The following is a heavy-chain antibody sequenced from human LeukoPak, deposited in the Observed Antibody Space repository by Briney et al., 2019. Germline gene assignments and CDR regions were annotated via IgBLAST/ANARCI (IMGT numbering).Heavy chain of an antibody. D-gene: IGHD3-10*01. Sequence: SENLSLNCAVYGGSFNGYYWTWLRQPPGKGLKGIGEINRGGSTDYNPSLKSRVTISVDTSKNQFSLRLSSVTAADTAVYYCARGRGSGSYYHYWVQGTLVTVSS. CDR3: ARGRGSGSYYHY. CDR1: GGSFNGYY. V-gene: IGHV4-34*01. J-gene: IGHJ4*02. CDR2: INRGGST.